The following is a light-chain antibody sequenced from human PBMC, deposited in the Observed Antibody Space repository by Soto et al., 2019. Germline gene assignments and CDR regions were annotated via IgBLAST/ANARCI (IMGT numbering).Light chain of an antibody. CDR3: GLYTSSHTVI. CDR1: SSDVGGYDY. V-gene: IGLV2-14*03. J-gene: IGLJ2*01. Sequence: QSALTQPASVSGSPGQSITISCTGTSSDVGGYDYVSWYQQHPGKAPKLIIYDVANRPSGVSNRFSASKSGNTASLTISGLQAEDEADYYCGLYTSSHTVILGGGTKLTVL. CDR2: DVA.